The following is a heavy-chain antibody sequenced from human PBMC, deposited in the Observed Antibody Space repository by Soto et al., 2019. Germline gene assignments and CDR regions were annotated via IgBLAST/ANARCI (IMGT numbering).Heavy chain of an antibody. V-gene: IGHV5-10-1*01. D-gene: IGHD2-2*03. Sequence: GESLKISCKGSGYKFTSYWISWVRQMPGKGLEWMGRIDPSDSYTNYSPSFQGHVTISADKSISTAYLQWSSLKASDTAMYYCARVGYCSSTSCHPSGGMDVWGQGTTVTVSS. CDR3: ARVGYCSSTSCHPSGGMDV. CDR2: IDPSDSYT. J-gene: IGHJ6*02. CDR1: GYKFTSYW.